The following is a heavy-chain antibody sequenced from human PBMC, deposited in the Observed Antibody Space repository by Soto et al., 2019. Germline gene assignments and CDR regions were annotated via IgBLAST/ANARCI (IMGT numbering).Heavy chain of an antibody. CDR2: INHSGST. J-gene: IGHJ4*02. CDR1: GGSFSGYY. D-gene: IGHD5-18*01. Sequence: PSETLSLTCAVYGGSFSGYYWSWIRQPPGKGLEWIGEINHSGSTNYNPSLKSRVTISVDTSKNQFSLKLSSVTAADTAVYYCARATAMAKSKFDYWGQGTLVTVSS. CDR3: ARATAMAKSKFDY. V-gene: IGHV4-34*01.